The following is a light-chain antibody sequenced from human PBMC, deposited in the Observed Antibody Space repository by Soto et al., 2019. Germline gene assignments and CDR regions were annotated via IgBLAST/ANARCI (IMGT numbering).Light chain of an antibody. CDR2: WAS. V-gene: IGKV4-1*01. J-gene: IGKJ4*01. CDR1: QSILYPSNDKNY. CDR3: QQYYSAPLS. Sequence: DIVMTQSPDSLAVSLGERATIKCKSSQSILYPSNDKNYLAWYQQKPEQPPRLLFYWASSRESGVPDRFSGSGSGTDFTLTISSLQAEDVAVYYCQQYYSAPLSFGGGTKVEIK.